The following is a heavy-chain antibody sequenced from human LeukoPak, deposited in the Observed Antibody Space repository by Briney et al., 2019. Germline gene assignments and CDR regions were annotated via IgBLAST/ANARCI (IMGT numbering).Heavy chain of an antibody. CDR1: GFTFDDYG. J-gene: IGHJ3*02. CDR2: INWNGGST. CDR3: ARYIMGASDAFDI. D-gene: IGHD1-26*01. Sequence: TGGSLRLSCAASGFTFDDYGMSWVRQAPGKGLEWVSGINWNGGSTGYADSVKGRFTTSRDNAKNSPYLQMNSLRAEDSALYFCARYIMGASDAFDIWGQGTLVTVSS. V-gene: IGHV3-20*04.